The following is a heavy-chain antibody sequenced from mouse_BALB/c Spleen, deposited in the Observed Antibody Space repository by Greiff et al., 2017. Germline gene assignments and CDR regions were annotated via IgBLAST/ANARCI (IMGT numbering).Heavy chain of an antibody. J-gene: IGHJ2*01. CDR3: ARYRTARATDYFDY. V-gene: IGHV3-8*02. D-gene: IGHD3-2*01. Sequence: EVQLVESGPSLVKPSQTLSLTCSVTGDSITSGYWNWIRKFPGNKLEYMGYISYSGSTYYNPSLKSRISITRDTSKNQYYLQLNSVTTEDTATYYCARYRTARATDYFDYWGQGTTLTVSS. CDR2: ISYSGST. CDR1: GDSITSGY.